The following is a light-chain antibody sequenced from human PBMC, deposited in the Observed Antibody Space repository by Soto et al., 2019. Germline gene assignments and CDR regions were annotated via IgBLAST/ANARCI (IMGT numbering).Light chain of an antibody. CDR3: QQYNNWPIT. CDR1: QSIGSN. Sequence: DIVMTQSPATLSVSPGETATLSCRASQSIGSNLAWLQQKPGQPPRLLMYGASNRATGFPARFSASGSGTEFTLTISSLQSEDFAVYYCQQYNNWPITFGQGTRLGIK. V-gene: IGKV3-15*01. J-gene: IGKJ5*01. CDR2: GAS.